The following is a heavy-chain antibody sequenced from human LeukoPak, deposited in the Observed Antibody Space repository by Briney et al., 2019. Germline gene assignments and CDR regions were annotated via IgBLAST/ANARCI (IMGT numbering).Heavy chain of an antibody. CDR3: ARKKGEANWFDP. D-gene: IGHD3-16*01. V-gene: IGHV1-18*04. J-gene: IGHJ5*02. CDR2: ISAYNGNT. CDR1: GYTFTSCG. Sequence: ASVKVSCKASGYTFTSCGISWVRQAPGQGLEWMGWISAYNGNTNYAQKFQGRVTMTTDTSTSTAYMELRSLRSDDTAVYYCARKKGEANWFDPWGQGTLVTVSS.